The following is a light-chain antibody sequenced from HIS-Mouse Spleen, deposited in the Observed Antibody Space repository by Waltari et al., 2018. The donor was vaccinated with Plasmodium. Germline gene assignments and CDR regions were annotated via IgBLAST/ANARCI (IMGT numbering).Light chain of an antibody. CDR1: SRDVGGPNY. Sequence: QSALTQPASVSRPPGHSITLSCTGTSRDVGGPNYVSWYQQHPGKAPKLMIYEVSNRPSGVSNRFSGSKSGNTASLTISGLQAEDEADYYCSSYTSSSPWVFGGGTKLTVL. CDR2: EVS. J-gene: IGLJ3*02. CDR3: SSYTSSSPWV. V-gene: IGLV2-14*01.